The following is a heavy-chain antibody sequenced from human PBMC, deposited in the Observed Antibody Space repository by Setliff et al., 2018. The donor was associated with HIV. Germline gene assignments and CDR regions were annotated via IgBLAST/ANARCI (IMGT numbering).Heavy chain of an antibody. CDR3: ARDHHYDILTGPYYYYMDV. D-gene: IGHD3-9*01. J-gene: IGHJ6*03. Sequence: SETLSLTCTVSGGSIYSGIYYWSWIRQPAGKGLEWIGHIYTSGSTNYNPSLKSRVTISVDTSKNQFSLKLSSVTAADTAVYYCARDHHYDILTGPYYYYMDVWGKGTTVTVSS. CDR2: IYTSGST. V-gene: IGHV4-61*09. CDR1: GGSIYSGIYY.